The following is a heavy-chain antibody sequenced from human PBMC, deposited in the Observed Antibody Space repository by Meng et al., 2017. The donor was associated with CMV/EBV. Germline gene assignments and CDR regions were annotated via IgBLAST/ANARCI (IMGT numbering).Heavy chain of an antibody. Sequence: GGSLRLSCAASGFTFSSYWMSWVRQAPGKGLEWVANIKQDGSEKYYVDSVKGRLTISRDNAKNSLYLQMNSLRAEDTAVYYCARLLYNWNDAGVDYWGQGTLVTVSS. D-gene: IGHD1-20*01. CDR2: IKQDGSEK. V-gene: IGHV3-7*01. J-gene: IGHJ4*02. CDR1: GFTFSSYW. CDR3: ARLLYNWNDAGVDY.